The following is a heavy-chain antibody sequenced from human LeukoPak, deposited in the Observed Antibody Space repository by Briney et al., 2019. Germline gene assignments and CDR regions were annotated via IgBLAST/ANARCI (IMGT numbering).Heavy chain of an antibody. CDR1: GYTFTSYG. J-gene: IGHJ4*02. CDR3: AREGFGDWEQLPFEH. Sequence: SVNVSCKATGYTFTSYGISWVRQAPGQGLEWMGKIIPIPWMASYAQRFQGRVTITAEDSTSTAYMDLSSLTSDDTAVYYCAREGFGDWEQLPFEHWGQGTLVSVSS. D-gene: IGHD1/OR15-1a*01. V-gene: IGHV1-69*04. CDR2: IIPIPWMA.